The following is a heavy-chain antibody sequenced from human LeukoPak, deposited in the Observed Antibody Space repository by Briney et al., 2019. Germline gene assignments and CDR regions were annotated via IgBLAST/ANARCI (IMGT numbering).Heavy chain of an antibody. Sequence: PGGSLRLSCAASGFTFSSYEMNWVRQAPGKGLEWVSYISSSGSTIYYADFVKGRFTLSRDNAKNSLYLQMNSLRAEDTAVYYCTRGPTYYYDSSGYYLNYWGQGTLVTVSS. CDR1: GFTFSSYE. CDR3: TRGPTYYYDSSGYYLNY. V-gene: IGHV3-48*03. J-gene: IGHJ4*02. CDR2: ISSSGSTI. D-gene: IGHD3-22*01.